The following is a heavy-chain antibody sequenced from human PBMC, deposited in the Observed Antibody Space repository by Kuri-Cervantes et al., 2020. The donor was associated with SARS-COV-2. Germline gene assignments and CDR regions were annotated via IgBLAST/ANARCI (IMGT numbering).Heavy chain of an antibody. CDR1: GGTLSSYA. J-gene: IGHJ6*02. Sequence: SVKVSCKASGGTLSSYAISWVRQAPGQGLEWMGGIIPIFGTANYAQKFQGRVTITADESTSTAYMELSSLRSEDTAMYYCARDISRVELGIAARLGYYYYGMDVWGQGTTVTVSS. CDR2: IIPIFGTA. D-gene: IGHD6-6*01. V-gene: IGHV1-69*13. CDR3: ARDISRVELGIAARLGYYYYGMDV.